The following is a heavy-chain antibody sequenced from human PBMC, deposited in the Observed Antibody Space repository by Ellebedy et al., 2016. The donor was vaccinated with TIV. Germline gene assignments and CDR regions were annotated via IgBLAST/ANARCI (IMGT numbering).Heavy chain of an antibody. V-gene: IGHV4-39*01. CDR2: IYYSGST. D-gene: IGHD4-17*01. CDR1: GASISSSNYF. J-gene: IGHJ4*02. CDR3: ARHNREYGDYGPPEAVDY. Sequence: SETLSLTCTVSGASISSSNYFWVWVRQPPGKGLEWIGNIYYSGSTSYSPTLKSRVTMSVNTSKNTFSLNLNSVTAADTALYYCARHNREYGDYGPPEAVDYWGQGTLVTVSS.